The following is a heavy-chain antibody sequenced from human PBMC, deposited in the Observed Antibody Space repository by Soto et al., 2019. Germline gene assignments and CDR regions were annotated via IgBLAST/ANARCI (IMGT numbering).Heavy chain of an antibody. CDR2: INAGNGNT. V-gene: IGHV1-3*05. D-gene: IGHD2-15*01. CDR1: GYTFSSYA. Sequence: QVQLVQSGAEEKKPGASVKVSCKASGYTFSSYAMHWVRQAPGQRLEWMGWINAGNGNTKYSQKFQGRVTITRDTSASTAYMELSSLRSEDTAVYYCARGVAPYYFDYWGQGTLVTVSS. CDR3: ARGVAPYYFDY. J-gene: IGHJ4*02.